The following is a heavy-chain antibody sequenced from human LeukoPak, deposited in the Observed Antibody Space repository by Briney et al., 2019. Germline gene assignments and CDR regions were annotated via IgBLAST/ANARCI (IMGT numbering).Heavy chain of an antibody. Sequence: PGGSHRLSCAASGFSFSDAWMSWVRQAPGKGLEWVANIKQDGSEKYYVDSVKGRFTISRDNAKNSLYLQMNSLRAEDTAVYYCARDRPTKPHYFGYWGQGTLVTVSS. CDR2: IKQDGSEK. CDR1: GFSFSDAW. CDR3: ARDRPTKPHYFGY. V-gene: IGHV3-7*01. D-gene: IGHD5-12*01. J-gene: IGHJ4*02.